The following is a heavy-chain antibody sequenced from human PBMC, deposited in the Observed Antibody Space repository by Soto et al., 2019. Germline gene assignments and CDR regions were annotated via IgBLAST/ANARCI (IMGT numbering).Heavy chain of an antibody. J-gene: IGHJ6*02. Sequence: GGSLRLSCAASGFTFSSYAMRWVRQAPGKGLEWVAVISYDGSNKYYADSVKGRFTISRDNSKNTLYLQMNSLRAEDTAVYYCARDWLYYDSSGYYGLSYYYYGIDVWGQGTTVTVYS. D-gene: IGHD3-22*01. CDR3: ARDWLYYDSSGYYGLSYYYYGIDV. CDR2: ISYDGSNK. CDR1: GFTFSSYA. V-gene: IGHV3-30-3*01.